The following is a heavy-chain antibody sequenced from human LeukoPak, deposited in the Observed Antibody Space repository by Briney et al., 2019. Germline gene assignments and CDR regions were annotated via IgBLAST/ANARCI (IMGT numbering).Heavy chain of an antibody. CDR3: AREGVDYDILTGYGGAFDI. Sequence: ASVKVSCKASGYTFTGYYMHWVRQAPGQGLEWMGIINPSGGSTSYAQKFQGRVTMTRDTSTSTVYMELSSLRSEDTAVYYCAREGVDYDILTGYGGAFDIWGQGTMVTVSS. J-gene: IGHJ3*02. CDR2: INPSGGST. D-gene: IGHD3-9*01. CDR1: GYTFTGYY. V-gene: IGHV1-46*01.